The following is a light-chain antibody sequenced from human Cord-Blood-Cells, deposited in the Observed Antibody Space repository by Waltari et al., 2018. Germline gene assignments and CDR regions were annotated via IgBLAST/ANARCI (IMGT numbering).Light chain of an antibody. CDR1: SRDVGGYNY. V-gene: IGLV2-11*01. J-gene: IGLJ3*02. CDR3: CSYAGSYTLV. Sequence: QSALTQPRSVSGSPGQSVTISCTGTSRDVGGYNYVPWYPQHPGKAPKLMIYEVSKRPSGVPDRFSGSKSGNAASLTISGLQAEDEADYYCCSYAGSYTLVFGGGTKLTVL. CDR2: EVS.